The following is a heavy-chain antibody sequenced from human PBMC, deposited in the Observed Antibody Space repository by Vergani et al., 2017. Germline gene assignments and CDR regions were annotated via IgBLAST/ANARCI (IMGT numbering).Heavy chain of an antibody. CDR1: GYTFTYRY. CDR2: ITPFNGNT. CDR3: ASSYGSGSFLDY. V-gene: IGHV1-45*02. Sequence: QMQLVQSGAEVKKTGSSVKVSCKASGYTFTYRYLHWVRQAPGQALEWMGWITPFNGNTNYAQKFQGRVTITADESTSTAYMELSSLRSEDTAVYYCASSYGSGSFLDYWGQGTLVTVSS. D-gene: IGHD3-10*01. J-gene: IGHJ4*02.